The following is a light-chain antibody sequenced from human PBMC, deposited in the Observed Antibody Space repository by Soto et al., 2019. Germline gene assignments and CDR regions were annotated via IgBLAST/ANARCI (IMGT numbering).Light chain of an antibody. V-gene: IGLV1-47*02. Sequence: QSVLTQPPSASGTPGQRVTISCSGSSSNVGSNHVHWYQQLPGTAPKLLLSDNDQRPSGVPDRFSGSKSDTSASLAISGLRSEDEADYYCTAWDDSLRGWMFGGGTKLTVL. J-gene: IGLJ3*02. CDR2: DND. CDR3: TAWDDSLRGWM. CDR1: SSNVGSNH.